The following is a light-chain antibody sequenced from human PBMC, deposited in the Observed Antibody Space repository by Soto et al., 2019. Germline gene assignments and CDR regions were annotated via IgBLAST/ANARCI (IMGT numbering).Light chain of an antibody. CDR3: QQSFHTPYS. CDR2: EAS. Sequence: IQMTQSPSSLSAFVGDSVTISCRASQNINKNLNWYQQKSGKAPSLLMYEASTLQSGVPSRFSGSGSGTEFTLAITNLQPEDFATYYCQQSFHTPYSFGQGTKLEI. CDR1: QNINKN. J-gene: IGKJ2*01. V-gene: IGKV1-39*01.